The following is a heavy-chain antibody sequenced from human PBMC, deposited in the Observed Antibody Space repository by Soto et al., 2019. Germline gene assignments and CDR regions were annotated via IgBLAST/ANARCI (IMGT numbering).Heavy chain of an antibody. Sequence: PSETVSLTCTVSGGCLSSSSSYWGWIRQPPGKGLEWIGSMSYSGSTYHNPSLKSRVTLSVDTSQSRFSLKLTSVTAADTAVYYCARHRVPSVYDPIPGCFDSWGQGILVTVSS. J-gene: IGHJ4*02. D-gene: IGHD5-12*01. V-gene: IGHV4-39*01. CDR3: ARHRVPSVYDPIPGCFDS. CDR2: MSYSGST. CDR1: GGCLSSSSSY.